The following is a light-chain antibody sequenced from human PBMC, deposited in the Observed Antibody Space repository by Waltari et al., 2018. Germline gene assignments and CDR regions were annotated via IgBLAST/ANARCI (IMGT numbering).Light chain of an antibody. Sequence: QSALTQPASVSGSPGQSITISCSGSSSAVASYNPVFWYQQHPGKVPKLILYEGNKRPSGVSNRFSGSKSGDTASLTISGLQAEDEAAYYCCSYVTSRTFVFGGGTKVSVL. J-gene: IGLJ2*01. CDR2: EGN. V-gene: IGLV2-23*03. CDR1: SSAVASYNP. CDR3: CSYVTSRTFV.